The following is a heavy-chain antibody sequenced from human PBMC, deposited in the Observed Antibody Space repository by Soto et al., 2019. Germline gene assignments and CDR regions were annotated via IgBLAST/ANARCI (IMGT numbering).Heavy chain of an antibody. CDR1: GYAFSNYA. V-gene: IGHV1-3*01. CDR2: INPGTGDT. Sequence: QVQLVQSGAEVKKPGASVKVSCRASGYAFSNYAIYWVRQAPGQRLEWMGWINPGTGDTKYSQKFQGRVTITRDTSASTAYMDLSSLRSEDTAVYYCARDQGYSSGGSCFLWYCDLWGRGTLVTVSS. D-gene: IGHD2-15*01. J-gene: IGHJ2*01. CDR3: ARDQGYSSGGSCFLWYCDL.